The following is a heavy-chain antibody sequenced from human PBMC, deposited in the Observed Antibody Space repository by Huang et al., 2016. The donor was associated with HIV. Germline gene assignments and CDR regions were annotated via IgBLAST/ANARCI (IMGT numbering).Heavy chain of an antibody. CDR1: TFTFGAYW. V-gene: IGHV3-7*01. Sequence: VESGGRLVQPGGSIRLSCVGSTFTFGAYWMSWVRQSPGKGLEWVAKIKQDESEKYDVESVKGRFNISRDNAKKVLFLEMNNVRVEDTATYYCATKTAAMDIWGQGTTVTVS. CDR3: ATKTAAMDI. D-gene: IGHD1-7*01. CDR2: IKQDESEK. J-gene: IGHJ6*02.